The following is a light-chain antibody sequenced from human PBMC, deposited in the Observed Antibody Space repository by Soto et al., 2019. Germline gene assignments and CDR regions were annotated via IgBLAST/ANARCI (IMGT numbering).Light chain of an antibody. CDR3: QQANSFPPT. Sequence: DLQMTQSPSSVSASVGDRVTITCRASQGISNWLAWYQQKPGKAPNLLIFAASSLQSGVTSRFSGSGSGTDFTLTISDLQPEDFSTYYCQQANSFPPTFGQGTKLEIK. CDR1: QGISNW. J-gene: IGKJ2*01. CDR2: AAS. V-gene: IGKV1-12*01.